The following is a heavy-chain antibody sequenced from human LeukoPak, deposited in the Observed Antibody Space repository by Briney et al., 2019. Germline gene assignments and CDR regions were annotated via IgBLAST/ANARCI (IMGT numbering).Heavy chain of an antibody. V-gene: IGHV1-2*02. J-gene: IGHJ4*02. CDR3: AREMRYYYDSSGYTTFDY. CDR1: GYTFTGYY. Sequence: ASVKVSCKASGYTFTGYYMHWVRQAPGQGLEWMGWINPNSGGTNYAQKLQGRVTMTRDTSISTAYMELSRLRSDDTAVYYCAREMRYYYDSSGYTTFDYWGQGTLVTVSS. D-gene: IGHD3-22*01. CDR2: INPNSGGT.